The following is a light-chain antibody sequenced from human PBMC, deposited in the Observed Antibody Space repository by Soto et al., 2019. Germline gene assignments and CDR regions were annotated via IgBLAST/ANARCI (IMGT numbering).Light chain of an antibody. CDR1: SSNIGSNY. CDR3: TVWDDSLRGRL. J-gene: IGLJ2*01. V-gene: IGLV1-47*01. CDR2: RNN. Sequence: QSVLTQPPSASGTPGQRVTISCSGCSSNIGSNYVYWYQQLPGTAPQLLIYRNNQRPSGVPDRFPGSKSGTSAALAISALRSEDEADYYCTVWDDSLRGRLFGGGTKLTVL.